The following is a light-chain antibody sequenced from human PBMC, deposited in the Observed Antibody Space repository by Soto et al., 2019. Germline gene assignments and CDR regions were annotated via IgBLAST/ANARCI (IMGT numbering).Light chain of an antibody. CDR2: DVT. CDR1: NSDVGGYNS. V-gene: IGLV2-14*01. J-gene: IGLJ1*01. CDR3: SSYSSITALV. Sequence: QSALTQPASVSGSPGQSIAISCTGTNSDVGGYNSVSWYQQHPGKVPTIMIYDVTIRPSGVPDRFSGSKSGNTASLTISGLQAEDEADYYCSSYSSITALVFGTGTKLTVL.